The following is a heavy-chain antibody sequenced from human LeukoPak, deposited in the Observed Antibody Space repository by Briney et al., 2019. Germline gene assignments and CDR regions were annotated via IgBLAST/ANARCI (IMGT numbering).Heavy chain of an antibody. Sequence: PGGSLRLSCAASGFTFTNYWMSWVRQAPGKGLEWVANIKQDGSEKYYVDSVKGRFTISRDNAKNSLYLQINSLRAEDTALYYCARGMTRPYYMDVWGKGTTVTISS. CDR1: GFTFTNYW. J-gene: IGHJ6*03. CDR2: IKQDGSEK. V-gene: IGHV3-7*01. CDR3: ARGMTRPYYMDV.